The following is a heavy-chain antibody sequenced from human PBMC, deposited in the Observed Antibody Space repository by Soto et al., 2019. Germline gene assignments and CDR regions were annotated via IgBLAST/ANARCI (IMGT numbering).Heavy chain of an antibody. Sequence: PGGSLRLSCAASGFTFSSYTMTWVRQAPGEGLEWVSAITASGGSTYYADSVKGRFTISRDNSKNTIYLQMNNLRAEDTALYYCAKIRGIAVDFFDYWGQGTLVTVSS. CDR1: GFTFSSYT. CDR3: AKIRGIAVDFFDY. V-gene: IGHV3-23*01. J-gene: IGHJ4*02. D-gene: IGHD6-19*01. CDR2: ITASGGST.